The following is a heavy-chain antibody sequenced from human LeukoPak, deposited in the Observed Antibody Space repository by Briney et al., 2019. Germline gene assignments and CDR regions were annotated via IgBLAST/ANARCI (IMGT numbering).Heavy chain of an antibody. CDR3: ARRPFGSSGWYADY. CDR2: ISGSGGTT. D-gene: IGHD6-19*01. CDR1: GFTFSDYY. V-gene: IGHV3-23*01. Sequence: PGGSLRLSCAASGFTFSDYYMSWIRQAPGKGLEWVLGISGSGGTTYYADSVKGRFTISRDNSKNTLYLQMNSLRAEDTVVYYCARRPFGSSGWYADYWGQGTLVTVSS. J-gene: IGHJ4*02.